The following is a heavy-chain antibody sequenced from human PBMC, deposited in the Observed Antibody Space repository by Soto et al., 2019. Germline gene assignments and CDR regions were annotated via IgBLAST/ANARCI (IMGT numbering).Heavy chain of an antibody. D-gene: IGHD2-15*01. V-gene: IGHV4-34*01. CDR1: GGSFSGYY. CDR2: INHRGST. J-gene: IGHJ5*02. Sequence: QVQLQTWGAGLLKPSETLSLTCAVYGGSFSGYYWTWIRQPPGKGLAWIGEINHRGSTHYNPSLKRRDTISVDTSKKQFARKLSGVAAAATAEYYCAIGRHFVVVGAATNRVDPWCQGSLATVSS. CDR3: AIGRHFVVVGAATNRVDP.